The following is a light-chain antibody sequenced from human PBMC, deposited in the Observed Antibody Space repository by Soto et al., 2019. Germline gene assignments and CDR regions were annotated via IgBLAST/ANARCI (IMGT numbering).Light chain of an antibody. Sequence: EVVMTQSPATLSVSPGERATLSCRASQSVRINLAWYRPKPGQAPSLLIFGASTRATGIPARFSGSGSGTEFTRTISSLQSEDLAVYYCHQYNNWPPWTFGQGPKVEIK. J-gene: IGKJ1*01. CDR3: HQYNNWPPWT. CDR2: GAS. CDR1: QSVRIN. V-gene: IGKV3-15*01.